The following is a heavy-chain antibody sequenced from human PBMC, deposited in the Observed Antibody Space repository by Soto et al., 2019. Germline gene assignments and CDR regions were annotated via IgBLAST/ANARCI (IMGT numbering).Heavy chain of an antibody. CDR2: IYRGGST. Sequence: RLSCAVSDLTVSSNYMSWVRQAPGKGLEWVSVIYRGGSTSYADSVKGRFTISRDNTKNTLYLQMNSLRAEDTAVYHCARVLPPWNPFDFWGRGTLVTVSS. D-gene: IGHD1-1*01. J-gene: IGHJ4*01. V-gene: IGHV3-53*01. CDR1: DLTVSSNY. CDR3: ARVLPPWNPFDF.